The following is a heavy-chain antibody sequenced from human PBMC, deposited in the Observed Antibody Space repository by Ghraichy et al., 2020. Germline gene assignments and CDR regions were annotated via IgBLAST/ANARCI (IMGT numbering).Heavy chain of an antibody. CDR3: ARALRYENYFDY. J-gene: IGHJ4*02. V-gene: IGHV4-59*01. CDR2: IYYSGST. D-gene: IGHD5-12*01. CDR1: GGSISSYY. Sequence: SQTLSLTCTVSGGSISSYYWSWIRQPPGKGLEWIGYIYYSGSTNYNPSLKSRVTISVDTSKNQFSLKLSSVTAADTAVYYCARALRYENYFDYWGQGTLVTVSS.